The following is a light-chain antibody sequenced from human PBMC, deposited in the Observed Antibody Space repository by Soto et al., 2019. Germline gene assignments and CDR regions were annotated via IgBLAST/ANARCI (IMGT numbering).Light chain of an antibody. CDR3: CSYAGSNYV. V-gene: IGLV2-11*01. CDR1: SSDVGGYNY. J-gene: IGLJ1*01. CDR2: DVS. Sequence: QSALTQPRSVSGSPGQSVTISCTGTSSDVGGYNYVSWYQQHPGKAPKLMIYDVSKRPSGVPDRFSGPKSGNTASLTISGLQAEDEADYYCCSYAGSNYVFGTGTKLTVL.